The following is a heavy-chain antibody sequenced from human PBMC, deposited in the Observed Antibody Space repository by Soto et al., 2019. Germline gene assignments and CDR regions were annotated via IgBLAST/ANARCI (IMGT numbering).Heavy chain of an antibody. V-gene: IGHV3-66*01. CDR1: GFTVSSNY. J-gene: IGHJ6*02. Sequence: PGGSLRLSCAASGFTVSSNYMSWVRQAPGKGLEWVSVIYSGGSTYYADSVKGRFTISRDNSKNTLYLQMNSLRAEDTAVYYCARDFVVPAAMRTYYCYYGMDVWGQGTTVTVSS. CDR2: IYSGGST. D-gene: IGHD2-2*01. CDR3: ARDFVVPAAMRTYYCYYGMDV.